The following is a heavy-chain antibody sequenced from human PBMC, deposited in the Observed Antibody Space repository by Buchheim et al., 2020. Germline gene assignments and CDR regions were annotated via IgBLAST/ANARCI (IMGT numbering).Heavy chain of an antibody. CDR3: AKDEGVGDYVGYYYYYGMDV. V-gene: IGHV3-30*18. D-gene: IGHD4-17*01. J-gene: IGHJ6*02. Sequence: QVQLVESGGGVVQPGRSLRLSCAASGFTFSSYGMHWVRQAPGKGLEWVAVISYDGSNKYYADSVKGRFTISRDHSKNTLYLQMNSLRAEDTAVYYCAKDEGVGDYVGYYYYYGMDVWGQGTT. CDR2: ISYDGSNK. CDR1: GFTFSSYG.